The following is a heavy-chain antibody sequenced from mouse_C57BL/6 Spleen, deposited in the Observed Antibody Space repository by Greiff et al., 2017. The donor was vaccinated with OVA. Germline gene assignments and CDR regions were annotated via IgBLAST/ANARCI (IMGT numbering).Heavy chain of an antibody. D-gene: IGHD3-3*01. CDR1: GYSFTSYY. Sequence: VKLQESGPELVKPGASVKISCKASGYSFTSYYIHWVKQRPGQGLEWIGWIYPGSGNTKYNEKFKGKATLTADTSSSTAYMQLSSLTSEDSAVYYCARGTRGYFDYWGQGTTLTVSS. V-gene: IGHV1-66*01. J-gene: IGHJ2*01. CDR2: IYPGSGNT. CDR3: ARGTRGYFDY.